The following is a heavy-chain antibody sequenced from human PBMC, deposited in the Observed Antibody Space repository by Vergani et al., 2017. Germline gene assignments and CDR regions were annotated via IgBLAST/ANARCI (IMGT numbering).Heavy chain of an antibody. Sequence: EVQLVESGGGIVKPGGSLRLPCVASGFSFRNDWMNWVRRTPGKGLEWVGRIKSTFDRGTTDYAAAVKGRFTISRDDSKNTLFLQMNGLKTEDIGVYYCTTDPRYCGDGSCYWLRDHHYYGMDVWGQGTTVTVSS. CDR2: IKSTFDRGTT. V-gene: IGHV3-15*07. CDR1: GFSFRNDW. CDR3: TTDPRYCGDGSCYWLRDHHYYGMDV. D-gene: IGHD2-21*01. J-gene: IGHJ6*02.